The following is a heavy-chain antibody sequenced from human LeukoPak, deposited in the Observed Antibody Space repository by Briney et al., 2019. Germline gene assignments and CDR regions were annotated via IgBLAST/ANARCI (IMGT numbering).Heavy chain of an antibody. V-gene: IGHV3-73*01. CDR3: ARGGGYYAIDY. D-gene: IGHD1-26*01. CDR2: IKTKTNNYAT. CDR1: GFTFSGST. J-gene: IGHJ4*02. Sequence: GGSLRLSCATSGFTFSGSTIQWVRQASGKGLEWLGQIKTKTNNYATVYAASLQGRFTISRDDSKNTLYLQMNNLRAEDTAVYYCARGGGYYAIDYWGQGTLVTVSS.